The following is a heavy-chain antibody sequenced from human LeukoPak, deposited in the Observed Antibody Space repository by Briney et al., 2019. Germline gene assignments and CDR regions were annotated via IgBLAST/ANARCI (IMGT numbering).Heavy chain of an antibody. CDR1: GFTFSSYA. V-gene: IGHV3-30*04. J-gene: IGHJ6*02. CDR2: ISYDGSNK. D-gene: IGHD6-13*01. Sequence: GRSLRLSCAASGFTFSSYAMHWVRQAPGKGLEWVAVISYDGSNKYYADSVKGRFTISRDNSKNTLYLQMNSLRAEDTAVYYCAREEEVAAAGPYYSMDVWGQGTTVTVSS. CDR3: AREEEVAAAGPYYSMDV.